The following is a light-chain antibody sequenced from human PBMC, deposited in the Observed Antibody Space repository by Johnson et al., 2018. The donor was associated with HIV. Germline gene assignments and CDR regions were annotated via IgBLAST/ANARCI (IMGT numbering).Light chain of an antibody. J-gene: IGLJ1*01. Sequence: QSVLTQPPSVSAAPGQKVTISCSGSSSNIGNNFVSWYQQLPGTAPKLLIYANNKRPSGIPDRFSGSKSGTSATLGITGLQTGDEADYYCGTWDSSLSANVFGTGTKVTVL. CDR3: GTWDSSLSANV. CDR1: SSNIGNNF. V-gene: IGLV1-51*02. CDR2: ANN.